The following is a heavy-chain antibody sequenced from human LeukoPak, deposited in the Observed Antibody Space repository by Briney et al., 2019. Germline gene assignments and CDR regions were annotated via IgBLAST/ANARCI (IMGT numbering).Heavy chain of an antibody. CDR1: GGSISSSSYY. V-gene: IGHV4-39*01. Sequence: SETLSLTCIVSGGSISSSSYYWGWIRQPPGKGLEWIGSIYYSGSTYYNPSLKSRVTISVDTSKNQFSLKLSSVTAADTAVYYCAISSIAARPGMDVWGQGTTVTASS. CDR2: IYYSGST. D-gene: IGHD6-6*01. J-gene: IGHJ6*02. CDR3: AISSIAARPGMDV.